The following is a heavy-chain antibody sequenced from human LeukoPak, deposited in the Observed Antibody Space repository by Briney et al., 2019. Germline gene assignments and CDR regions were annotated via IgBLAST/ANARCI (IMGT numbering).Heavy chain of an antibody. CDR2: TSSSSNPI. Sequence: GGSLRLSCGASGFTFRTYWMHWVRQAPGKGLEWLSYTSSSSNPIYYADSVKGRFTISRDNAKNSLYLQMNSLRPEVTALYYCAKDKSLGGYSYGSFDYWGQGTLVTVSS. D-gene: IGHD5-18*01. CDR3: AKDKSLGGYSYGSFDY. CDR1: GFTFRTYW. V-gene: IGHV3-48*04. J-gene: IGHJ4*02.